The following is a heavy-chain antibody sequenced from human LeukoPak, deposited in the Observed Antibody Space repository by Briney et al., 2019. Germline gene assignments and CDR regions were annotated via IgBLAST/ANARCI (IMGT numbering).Heavy chain of an antibody. D-gene: IGHD6-19*01. CDR3: ARGLSSGWHYYYMDV. V-gene: IGHV1-18*01. CDR2: ISAYNGNT. Sequence: GASVKVSCKASGYTFTSYGISWVRQAPGQGLEWMGWISAYNGNTNYAQKLQGRVTMTTDTSTSTAYMELSSLRSEDTAVYYCARGLSSGWHYYYMDVWGKGTTVTVSS. J-gene: IGHJ6*03. CDR1: GYTFTSYG.